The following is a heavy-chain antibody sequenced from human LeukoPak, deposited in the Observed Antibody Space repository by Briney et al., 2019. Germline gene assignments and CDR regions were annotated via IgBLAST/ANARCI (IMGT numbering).Heavy chain of an antibody. CDR1: GGSFSGYY. D-gene: IGHD2-2*01. V-gene: IGHV4-34*01. J-gene: IGHJ6*03. CDR2: INHSGST. Sequence: SETLSLTCAVYGGSFSGYYWSWIRQPPGKGLEWIGEINHSGSTNYNPSLKSRVTISVDTSKNQFSLKLSSVTAADTAVYYCARQDRDYCSSTSCHSYYYYYMDVWGKGTTVTISS. CDR3: ARQDRDYCSSTSCHSYYYYYMDV.